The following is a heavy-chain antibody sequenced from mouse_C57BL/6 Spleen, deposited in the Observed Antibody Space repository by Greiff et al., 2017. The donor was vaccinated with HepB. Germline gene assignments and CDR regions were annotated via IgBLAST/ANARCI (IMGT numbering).Heavy chain of an antibody. CDR2: IDPSDSYT. CDR3: ARGGSSGYLDY. CDR1: GYTFTSYW. V-gene: IGHV1-69*01. J-gene: IGHJ2*01. D-gene: IGHD3-2*02. Sequence: VQLQQPGAELVMPGASVKLSCKASGYTFTSYWMHWVKQRPGQGLEWIGEIDPSDSYTNYNQKFKGKSTLTVDKSSSPAYMQLSSLTSEDSAVYYGARGGSSGYLDYWGQGTTLTVSS.